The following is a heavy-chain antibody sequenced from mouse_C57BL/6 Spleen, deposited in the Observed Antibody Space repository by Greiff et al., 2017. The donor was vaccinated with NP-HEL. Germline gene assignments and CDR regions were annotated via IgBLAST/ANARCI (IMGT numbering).Heavy chain of an antibody. D-gene: IGHD3-2*02. CDR3: ARSSGPYYAMDY. V-gene: IGHV1-69*01. CDR1: GYTFTSYW. Sequence: QVQLQQPGAELVMPGASVKLSCKASGYTFTSYWMPWVKQRPGQGLEWIGEIDPSDSYTNYNQKFKGKSTLTVDKSSSTAYMQLSSLTSEDSAVYYCARSSGPYYAMDYWGQGTSVTVSS. J-gene: IGHJ4*01. CDR2: IDPSDSYT.